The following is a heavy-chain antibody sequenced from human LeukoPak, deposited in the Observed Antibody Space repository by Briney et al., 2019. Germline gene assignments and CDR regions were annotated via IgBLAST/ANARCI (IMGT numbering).Heavy chain of an antibody. J-gene: IGHJ1*01. CDR1: GFTFSNAW. CDR2: INWNGGRA. V-gene: IGHV3-20*04. CDR3: ARDRGGTYMYFQH. Sequence: GGSLRLSCAASGFTFSNAWMSWVRQAPGKGLEWVSGINWNGGRAGHADSVKGRFTISRDNAKNSLFLQMNSLRAEDTALYYCARDRGGTYMYFQHWGQGTLVTVSS. D-gene: IGHD1-26*01.